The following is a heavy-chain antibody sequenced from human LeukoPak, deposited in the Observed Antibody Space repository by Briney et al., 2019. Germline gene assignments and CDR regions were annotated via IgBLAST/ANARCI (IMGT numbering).Heavy chain of an antibody. J-gene: IGHJ4*02. CDR2: IYYSGST. V-gene: IGHV4-59*01. CDR1: GGSTSSYY. Sequence: SETLSLTCTVSGGSTSSYYWSWIRQPPGKGLEWIGYIYYSGSTNYNPSLKSRVTISVDTSKNQFSLKLSSVTAADTAVYYCARRMGGAALVYFDYWGQGTLVTVSS. CDR3: ARRMGGAALVYFDY. D-gene: IGHD3-16*01.